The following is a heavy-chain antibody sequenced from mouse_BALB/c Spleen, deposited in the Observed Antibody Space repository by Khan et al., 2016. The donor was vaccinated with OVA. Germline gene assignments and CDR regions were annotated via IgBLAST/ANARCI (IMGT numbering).Heavy chain of an antibody. J-gene: IGHJ4*01. CDR3: TRDAGRY. Sequence: EVQLQESGPELVKPGASVKISCKTSGYTFPEYTVHWVKQSLGKSLDWIGVINPKNGGTAYNQKFKGKATLTVDKSSSTAYMEFRSLTSEDSAVDSCTRDAGRYWGQGTSVTVAS. V-gene: IGHV1-18*01. CDR2: INPKNGGT. CDR1: GYTFPEYT. D-gene: IGHD3-3*01.